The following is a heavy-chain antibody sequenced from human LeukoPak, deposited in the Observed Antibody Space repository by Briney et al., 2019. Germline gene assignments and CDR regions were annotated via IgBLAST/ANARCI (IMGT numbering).Heavy chain of an antibody. Sequence: GGSLRLSCAASGFTFDDYAMHWVRQAPGKGLEWVSLISWDGGSTYYADSVKGRFTISRDNSKNSLYLQMNSLRAEDTAVYYCAKDAWGEGDGFNNFDYWGQGTLVTVSS. CDR3: AKDAWGEGDGFNNFDY. V-gene: IGHV3-43D*03. D-gene: IGHD5-24*01. CDR2: ISWDGGST. J-gene: IGHJ4*02. CDR1: GFTFDDYA.